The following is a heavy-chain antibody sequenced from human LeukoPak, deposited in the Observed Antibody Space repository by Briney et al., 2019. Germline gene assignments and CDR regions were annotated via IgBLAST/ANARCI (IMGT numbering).Heavy chain of an antibody. CDR1: GYSFTSYW. J-gene: IGHJ3*02. D-gene: IGHD5-12*01. CDR2: IYPGDSDT. V-gene: IGHV5-51*01. Sequence: GESLLICCKDSGYSFTSYWIGWVRQMPGKGLECVGIIYPGDSDTRYSPSFQRQVTISAYKSISTAYLQWCSLKASDTAMYYCARLHRGYDRHGAFDIWGQGTMVTVSS. CDR3: ARLHRGYDRHGAFDI.